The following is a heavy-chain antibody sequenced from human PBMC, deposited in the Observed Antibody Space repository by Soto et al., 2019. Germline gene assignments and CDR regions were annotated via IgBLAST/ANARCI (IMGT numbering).Heavy chain of an antibody. CDR1: GDSVSSNSAA. CDR3: ARVFSDSSSFFDP. D-gene: IGHD6-13*01. Sequence: SQTLSLTCAISGDSVSSNSAAWNWIRQSPSRGLEWLGRTYYRSKWYNDYAVSVKSRITINPDTSKNQFSLKLSSVTAADTAVYYCARVFSDSSSFFDPWGQGTLVTVSS. V-gene: IGHV6-1*01. CDR2: TYYRSKWYN. J-gene: IGHJ5*02.